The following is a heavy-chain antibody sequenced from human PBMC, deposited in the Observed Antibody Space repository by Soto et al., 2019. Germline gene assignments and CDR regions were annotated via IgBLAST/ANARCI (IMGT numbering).Heavy chain of an antibody. CDR2: INPNSGGT. CDR1: GYTFTGYY. CDR3: ARDRANWGSGYYYGMDV. Sequence: VQLVQSGAEVKKPGASVKVSCKASGYTFTGYYMHWVRQAPGQGLEWMGWINPNSGGTNYAQKFQGWVTKTRDTPISRAYMALGRLRSDDTAVYYCARDRANWGSGYYYGMDVWGQGTTVTVSS. D-gene: IGHD7-27*01. V-gene: IGHV1-2*04. J-gene: IGHJ6*02.